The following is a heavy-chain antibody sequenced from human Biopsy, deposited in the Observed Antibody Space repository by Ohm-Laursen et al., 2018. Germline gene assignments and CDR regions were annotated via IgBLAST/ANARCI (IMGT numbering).Heavy chain of an antibody. J-gene: IGHJ6*02. D-gene: IGHD3-10*01. Sequence: SLRLSCAASGFTFSSYGIHWVRQAPGKGLEWVAVIWYDGSNKYSADSVKGRFSISRDNSKNTVYLQMNSLRAADTAVHYCARDRYYGSESYYSHYNMDVWGQGTTVSVSS. CDR3: ARDRYYGSESYYSHYNMDV. CDR2: IWYDGSNK. V-gene: IGHV3-33*01. CDR1: GFTFSSYG.